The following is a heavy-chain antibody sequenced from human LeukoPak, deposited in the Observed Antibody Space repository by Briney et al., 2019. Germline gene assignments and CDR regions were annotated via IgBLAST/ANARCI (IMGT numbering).Heavy chain of an antibody. CDR3: ARDHKHVLRYFDWPRFDY. Sequence: PGGSLRLSCAASGFTFSSYWMSWVRQAPGKGLEWVSYISSSGSTIYYADSVKGRFTISRDNAKNSLYLQMNSLRAEDTAVYYCARDHKHVLRYFDWPRFDYWGQGTLVTVSS. J-gene: IGHJ4*02. CDR1: GFTFSSYW. V-gene: IGHV3-11*01. D-gene: IGHD3-9*01. CDR2: ISSSGSTI.